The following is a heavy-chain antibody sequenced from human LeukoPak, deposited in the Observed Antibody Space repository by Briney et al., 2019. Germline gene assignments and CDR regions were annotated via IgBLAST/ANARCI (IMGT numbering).Heavy chain of an antibody. J-gene: IGHJ6*03. Sequence: GGSLRLSCAASGFTFSSYGMHWVRQAPGKGLEWVAVISYDGNNKYYADSVKGRFTISRDNSNNTLYLQMNSLRAEDTALYYCARDWGYCSSTSCYSPFYYYYYMDVWGQGTTVTVSS. CDR3: ARDWGYCSSTSCYSPFYYYYYMDV. V-gene: IGHV3-30*03. CDR2: ISYDGNNK. D-gene: IGHD2-2*01. CDR1: GFTFSSYG.